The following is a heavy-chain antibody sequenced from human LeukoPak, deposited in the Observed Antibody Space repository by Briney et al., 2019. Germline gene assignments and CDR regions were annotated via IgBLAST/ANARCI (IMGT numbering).Heavy chain of an antibody. J-gene: IGHJ4*02. CDR1: GYTFTGYY. V-gene: IGHV1-2*02. D-gene: IGHD3-22*01. CDR3: ARDRAGYYDMGGIWYYFDY. CDR2: INPNSGGT. Sequence: ASVKVSCKASGYTFTGYYMHWVRQAPGQGLEWMGWINPNSGGTNYAQKFQGRVTMTRDTSISTAYMELSRLRSDDTAAYYCARDRAGYYDMGGIWYYFDYWGQGTLVTVSS.